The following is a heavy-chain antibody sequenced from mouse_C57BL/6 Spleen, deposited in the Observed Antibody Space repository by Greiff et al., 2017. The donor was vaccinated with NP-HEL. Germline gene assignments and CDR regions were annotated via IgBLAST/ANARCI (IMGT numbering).Heavy chain of an antibody. CDR1: GYAFSSYW. V-gene: IGHV1-80*01. D-gene: IGHD3-3*01. CDR2: IYPGDGDT. CDR3: ARGRAGTTWFAY. J-gene: IGHJ3*01. Sequence: QVQLQQSGAELVKPGASVKISCKASGYAFSSYWMNWVKQRPGKGLEWIGQIYPGDGDTNYNGKFKGKATLTADKSSSTAYMQLSSLTSEDSAVYFCARGRAGTTWFAYWGQGTLVTVSA.